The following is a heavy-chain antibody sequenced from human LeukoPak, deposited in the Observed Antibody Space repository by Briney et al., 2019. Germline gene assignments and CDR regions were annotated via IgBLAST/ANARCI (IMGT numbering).Heavy chain of an antibody. CDR2: IIPIFGTA. D-gene: IGHD3-22*01. J-gene: IGHJ4*02. V-gene: IGHV1-69*13. Sequence: SVKASCKASGGTFSSYAISWVRQAPGQGLEWMGGIIPIFGTANYAQKFQGRVTITADESTSTAYMELSSLRSEDTAVYYCARGLVVVDPGPYYFDYWGQGTLVTVSS. CDR1: GGTFSSYA. CDR3: ARGLVVVDPGPYYFDY.